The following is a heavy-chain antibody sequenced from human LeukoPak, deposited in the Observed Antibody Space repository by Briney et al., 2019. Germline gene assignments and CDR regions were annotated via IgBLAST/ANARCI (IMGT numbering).Heavy chain of an antibody. CDR3: ARSTNLYDYVWGRSYDR. J-gene: IGHJ5*02. CDR1: GGSISSGGYY. V-gene: IGHV4-31*03. D-gene: IGHD3-16*01. CDR2: IYYSGST. Sequence: PSETLSLTCTVSGGSISSGGYYWSWIRQHPGKGLEWIGYIYYSGSTYYNPSLKSRVTISVDTSKNQFSLKLSSVTAADTAVYYCARSTNLYDYVWGRSYDRWGQGTLVTVSS.